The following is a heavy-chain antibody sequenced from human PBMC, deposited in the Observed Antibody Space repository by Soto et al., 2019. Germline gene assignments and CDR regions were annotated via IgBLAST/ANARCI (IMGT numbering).Heavy chain of an antibody. D-gene: IGHD4-17*01. CDR1: GYTFSSYR. CDR3: ARADYGDDDY. J-gene: IGHJ3*01. Sequence: QVQLVQSGAEVKKPGASVKVSCKASGYTFSSYRISWVRQAPGQGPEWMGWIHAYNGDTKYAQKFQDRLIMTTDTSTSTAYMELRSLTSDDTAVYYCARADYGDDDYWGQGQWSPSLQ. V-gene: IGHV1-18*01. CDR2: IHAYNGDT.